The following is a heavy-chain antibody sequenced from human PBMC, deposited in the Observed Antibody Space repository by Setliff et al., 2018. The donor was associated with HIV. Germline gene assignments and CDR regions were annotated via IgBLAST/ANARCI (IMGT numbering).Heavy chain of an antibody. D-gene: IGHD3-22*01. CDR2: VSYSGST. CDR3: ARHGHFYDSSSSDAFDI. Sequence: SETLSLTCNVSGGSISTYYWSWIRQPPGKGLEWLGYVSYSGSTNFNPSLESRLAMSVDMSKNDFSLKLRSVTAADTAVYYCARHGHFYDSSSSDAFDIWGHGTMVT. CDR1: GGSISTYY. J-gene: IGHJ3*02. V-gene: IGHV4-59*08.